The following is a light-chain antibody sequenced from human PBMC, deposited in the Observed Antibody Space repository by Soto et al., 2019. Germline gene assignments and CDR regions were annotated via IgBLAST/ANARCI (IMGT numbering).Light chain of an antibody. V-gene: IGKV1-33*01. CDR1: QDISNY. CDR2: DAS. J-gene: IGKJ4*01. CDR3: QQYEDLPLT. Sequence: DIQMTQSPSSLSASVGDRVTITCQASQDISNYLNWYQQKPGKVPKLLIFDASNVETGVPSRFSGSGSGTDLTFTISSLQSEDIGTYFCQQYEDLPLTFGGGTRVEIK.